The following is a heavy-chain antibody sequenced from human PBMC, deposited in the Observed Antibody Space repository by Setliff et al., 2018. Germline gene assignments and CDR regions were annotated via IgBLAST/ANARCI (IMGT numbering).Heavy chain of an antibody. Sequence: ASVKVSCKASGYTFTSYGISWVRQAPGQGLEWMGWISAYNGNTNYAQKLQGRVTMTTDTSTSTAYMELRSLRSDDTAVYYCARTGYRLAFRYSISSDYWGQGTLVTVS. J-gene: IGHJ4*02. CDR2: ISAYNGNT. CDR3: ARTGYRLAFRYSISSDY. D-gene: IGHD6-6*01. CDR1: GYTFTSYG. V-gene: IGHV1-18*01.